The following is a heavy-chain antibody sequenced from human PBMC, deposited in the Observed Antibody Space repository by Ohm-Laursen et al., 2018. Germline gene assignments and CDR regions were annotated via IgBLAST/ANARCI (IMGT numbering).Heavy chain of an antibody. CDR2: IKQDGSEK. CDR1: GFSFSNAW. J-gene: IGHJ4*02. D-gene: IGHD2-15*01. CDR3: ARDYHATFDC. Sequence: SLRLSCAASGFSFSNAWMSWVRQAPGKGPEWVASIKQDGSEKHYVDSVKGRFTISKDNGRNSLFLQMNSLRAEDTAVYFCARDYHATFDCWGRGTLVIVSS. V-gene: IGHV3-7*01.